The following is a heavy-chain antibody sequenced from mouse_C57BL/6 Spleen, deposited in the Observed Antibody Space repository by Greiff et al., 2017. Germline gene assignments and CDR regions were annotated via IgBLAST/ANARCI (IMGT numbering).Heavy chain of an antibody. CDR2: IYPGSGNT. Sequence: VQLQQSGPELVKPGASVQISCKASGYTFTDYYINWVKQRPGQGLEWIGWIYPGSGNTKYNEKFKGKATLTVDTSSSTAYMQLSSLTSEDSAVYFGARTDDGYSYYFDYWGKGTTLTVAS. V-gene: IGHV1-84*01. CDR3: ARTDDGYSYYFDY. J-gene: IGHJ2*01. D-gene: IGHD2-3*01. CDR1: GYTFTDYY.